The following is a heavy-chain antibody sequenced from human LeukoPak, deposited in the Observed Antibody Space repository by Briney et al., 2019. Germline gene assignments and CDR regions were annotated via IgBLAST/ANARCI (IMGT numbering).Heavy chain of an antibody. CDR3: TSIVVVPAANSFDY. V-gene: IGHV3-73*01. Sequence: GGSLKLSCAASGLTFSGSAMHWVRQASGKGLEGGGHIRSKANSYATAYAASVKGRFTSSRDDSKSTAFLQMNSLKTEDTAVYYCTSIVVVPAANSFDYWGQGTLVTVSS. CDR2: IRSKANSYAT. J-gene: IGHJ4*02. D-gene: IGHD2-2*01. CDR1: GLTFSGSA.